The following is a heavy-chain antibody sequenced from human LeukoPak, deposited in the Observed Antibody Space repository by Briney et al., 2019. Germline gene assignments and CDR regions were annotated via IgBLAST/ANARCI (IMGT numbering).Heavy chain of an antibody. CDR3: ARDSSGPGPDTFDI. J-gene: IGHJ3*02. CDR2: IDDTGST. D-gene: IGHD6-19*01. CDR1: GGSVSSSYY. V-gene: IGHV4-30-4*01. Sequence: SETLSFTCTVSGGSVSSSYYWGWIRQSPGKGLEWIGFIDDTGSTHYNPSLKSRVTISVDTSKNQLSLKLTSVTAADTAVYYCARDSSGPGPDTFDIWGQGTLVSVSS.